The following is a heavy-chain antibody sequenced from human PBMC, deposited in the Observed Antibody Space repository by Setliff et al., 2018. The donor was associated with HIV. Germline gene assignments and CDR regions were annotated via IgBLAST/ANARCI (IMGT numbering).Heavy chain of an antibody. Sequence: GASVKVSCKASGYTFSTYAIHWVRQAPGQRLEWMGWINAGSGNTKYSQRFQGRVTITRDTSASTAYLELSSLRSEDTAVYYCARPVGGTGFDPWGQGTPVTVSS. CDR2: INAGSGNT. V-gene: IGHV1-3*01. CDR1: GYTFSTYA. CDR3: ARPVGGTGFDP. J-gene: IGHJ5*02. D-gene: IGHD1-26*01.